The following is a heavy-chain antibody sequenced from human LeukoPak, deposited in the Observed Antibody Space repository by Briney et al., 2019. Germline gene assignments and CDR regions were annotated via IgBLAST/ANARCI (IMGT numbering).Heavy chain of an antibody. CDR2: IYYVGSP. V-gene: IGHV4-39*01. CDR1: GDSIKSGDAY. D-gene: IGHD3-3*01. Sequence: PSETLSLTCSVSGDSIKSGDAYWGWIRHSPLKGLEWIATIYYVGSPHYNPSLNSRRVTMSVDTAKNQFSLTLTSVTAADTAVYYCARFPITKRAMDVWGQGTTVTVSS. J-gene: IGHJ6*02. CDR3: ARFPITKRAMDV.